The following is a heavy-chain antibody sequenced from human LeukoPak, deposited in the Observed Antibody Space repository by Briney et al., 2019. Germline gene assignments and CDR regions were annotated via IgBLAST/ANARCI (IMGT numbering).Heavy chain of an antibody. CDR1: GYTFTGCY. CDR2: INPNSGGT. V-gene: IGHV1-2*02. Sequence: ASVKVSCKASGYTFTGCYMHWVRQAPGQGLEWMGWINPNSGGTNYAQKFQGRVTMTRDTSISTAYMELSRLRSDDTAVYYCARDRRSSWYVEYWGQGTLVTVSS. CDR3: ARDRRSSWYVEY. D-gene: IGHD6-13*01. J-gene: IGHJ4*02.